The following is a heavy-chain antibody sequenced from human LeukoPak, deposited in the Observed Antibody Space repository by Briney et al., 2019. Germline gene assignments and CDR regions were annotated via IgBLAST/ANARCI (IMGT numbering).Heavy chain of an antibody. CDR1: GWTFTSYG. V-gene: IGHV1-18*01. CDR2: ISAYNGNT. CDR3: AKEMVSHRTYYDTTGYPPPIDY. Sequence: ASVRVSCNASGWTFTSYGSSWVRQAPGQGLEWMGWISAYNGNTYYAQKLRRRITMTTNTSTRTAHMELMRLRSDDTAVYYAAKEMVSHRTYYDTTGYPPPIDYWGQGTLVTVSS. J-gene: IGHJ4*02. D-gene: IGHD3-22*01.